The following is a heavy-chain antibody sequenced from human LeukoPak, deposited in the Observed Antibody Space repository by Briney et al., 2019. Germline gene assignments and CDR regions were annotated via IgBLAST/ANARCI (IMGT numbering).Heavy chain of an antibody. V-gene: IGHV3-9*01. J-gene: IGHJ4*02. CDR3: AKDIKEDSDGSGSPGYFDY. D-gene: IGHD3-10*01. CDR1: GFTFDDYA. CDR2: ISWNSGSI. Sequence: GGSLRLSCAASGFTFDDYAMHWVRQAPGKGLEWVSGISWNSGSIGYADSVKGRFTISRDNAKNSLYLQMNSLRAEDTALYYCAKDIKEDSDGSGSPGYFDYWGQGTLVTVSS.